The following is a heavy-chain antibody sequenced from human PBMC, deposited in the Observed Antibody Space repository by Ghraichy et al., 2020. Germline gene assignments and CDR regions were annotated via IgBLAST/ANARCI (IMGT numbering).Heavy chain of an antibody. Sequence: GGSLRLSCAASGFTVSSNYMSWVRQAPGKGLEWVSVIYSGGSTYYADSVKGRFTISRDNSKNTLYLQMNSLRAEDTAVYYCARDHPMTTVVTPQGYYYYGMDVWGQGTTVTVSS. V-gene: IGHV3-53*01. D-gene: IGHD4-23*01. CDR1: GFTVSSNY. CDR2: IYSGGST. J-gene: IGHJ6*02. CDR3: ARDHPMTTVVTPQGYYYYGMDV.